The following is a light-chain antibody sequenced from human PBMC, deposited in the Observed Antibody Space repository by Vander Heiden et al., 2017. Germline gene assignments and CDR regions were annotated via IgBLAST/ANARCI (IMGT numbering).Light chain of an antibody. CDR2: EVS. CDR3: SSYAGSNNFV. CDR1: SSDVGGYKY. V-gene: IGLV2-8*01. J-gene: IGLJ1*01. Sequence: SALPPPPPASGSPGPSVTISCTGTSSDVGGYKYVSWYQQHPGKAPKLMIYEVSKRPSGVPDRFSGSKSDNTASLTVSGLQAEDEADYYCSSYAGSNNFVFGTGTKVTVL.